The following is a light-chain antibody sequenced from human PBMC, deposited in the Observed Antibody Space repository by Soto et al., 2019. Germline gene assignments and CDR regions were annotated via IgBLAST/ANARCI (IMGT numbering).Light chain of an antibody. Sequence: EIVMTQSPATLSVSPGDRATLSCRASQSVGSNLAWYQQKAGQAPRLLIYDVSNRATGVPVRFGGSGYGIEFTLTISSLQSEDFAVYYCQQYNNWPPWINFGRGTRLEIK. CDR2: DVS. CDR1: QSVGSN. V-gene: IGKV3-15*01. CDR3: QQYNNWPPWIN. J-gene: IGKJ5*01.